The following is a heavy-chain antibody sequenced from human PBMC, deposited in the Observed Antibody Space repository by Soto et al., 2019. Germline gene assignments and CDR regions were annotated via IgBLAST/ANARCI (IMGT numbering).Heavy chain of an antibody. Sequence: QVQLVESGGGVVQPGRSLRLSCAASGFTFSSYGRHWVRQAPGKGLEWVAVISYDGSNKYYADSVKGRFTISRDNSKNTLYLQMNSLRAEDTAVYYCAKDKGYAVYYYGMDVWGQGTTVTVSS. D-gene: IGHD5-12*01. V-gene: IGHV3-30*18. CDR1: GFTFSSYG. CDR2: ISYDGSNK. J-gene: IGHJ6*02. CDR3: AKDKGYAVYYYGMDV.